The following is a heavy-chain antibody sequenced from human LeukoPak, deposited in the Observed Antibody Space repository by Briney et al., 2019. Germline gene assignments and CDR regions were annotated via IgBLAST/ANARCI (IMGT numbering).Heavy chain of an antibody. CDR2: ISPSGDIT. J-gene: IGHJ4*02. D-gene: IGHD3-10*01. CDR1: GFTFNNFG. Sequence: GGSLRLSCAASGFTFNNFGMSWVRQAPGKGLEWVSGISPSGDITYYADSVKGRFTISRDNSKNTLYLEVISLTAEDTAVYYCAKDDAWLRFGEWSQGTLVTVSS. CDR3: AKDDAWLRFGE. V-gene: IGHV3-23*01.